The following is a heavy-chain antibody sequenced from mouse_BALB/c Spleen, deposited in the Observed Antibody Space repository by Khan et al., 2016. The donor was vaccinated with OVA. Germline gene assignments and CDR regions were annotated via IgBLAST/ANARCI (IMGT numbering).Heavy chain of an antibody. V-gene: IGHV3-2*02. CDR2: ISYSGTY. CDR3: ARQNYYAYAMDY. Sequence: EVQLVESGPGLVKPSQSLSLTCTVTGYSITSDYAWNWIRQFPGNKLEWMVYISYSGTYSSNPSLKSRISITRDTSKYQFFLQLNSVTSEDTATYYYARQNYYAYAMDYWGQGTSVTVSS. CDR1: GYSITSDYA. J-gene: IGHJ4*01. D-gene: IGHD1-1*01.